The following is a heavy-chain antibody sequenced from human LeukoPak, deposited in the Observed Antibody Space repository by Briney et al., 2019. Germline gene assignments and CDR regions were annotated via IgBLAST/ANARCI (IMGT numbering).Heavy chain of an antibody. CDR3: TRSGYRHPYHFDS. CDR1: GFSVRTTY. Sequence: PGGSLRLSCAASGFSVRTTYMSWVRQAPGKGLEWISVLYTGGGTDHADSVKGRFTISRDNSKNTLSLQTNSLRVEDTAIYYCTRSGYRHPYHFDSWGQGILVTVSS. CDR2: LYTGGGT. D-gene: IGHD3-22*01. J-gene: IGHJ4*02. V-gene: IGHV3-53*01.